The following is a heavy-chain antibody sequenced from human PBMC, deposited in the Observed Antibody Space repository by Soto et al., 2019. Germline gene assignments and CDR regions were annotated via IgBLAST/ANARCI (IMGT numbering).Heavy chain of an antibody. CDR1: GFTFSSYG. D-gene: IGHD4-17*01. CDR3: ARDYRLTVTKVAYLDY. J-gene: IGHJ4*02. CDR2: IWYDGSNK. Sequence: GGSLRLSCAASGFTFSSYGMHWVRQAPGKGLEWVAVIWYDGSNKYYADSVKGRFTISRDNSKNTLYLQMNSLRAEDTAVYYCARDYRLTVTKVAYLDYWGQGTLVTVSS. V-gene: IGHV3-33*01.